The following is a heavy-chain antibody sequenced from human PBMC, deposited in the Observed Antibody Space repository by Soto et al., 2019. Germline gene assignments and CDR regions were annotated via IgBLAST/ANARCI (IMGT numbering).Heavy chain of an antibody. CDR1: GFTFDTFT. CDR2: ISSSGTYI. D-gene: IGHD1-26*01. J-gene: IGHJ4*02. V-gene: IGHV3-21*02. Sequence: EVQLVESGGGLVRPGGSLRLSCAASGFTFDTFTMNWVRQAPGKGLEWVSSISSSGTYIHYADSVKGRFTISRDNGNNSLYLQMNSLRVEDTAVYYCPRGEGSGSYQAYWGQGVLVTVSS. CDR3: PRGEGSGSYQAY.